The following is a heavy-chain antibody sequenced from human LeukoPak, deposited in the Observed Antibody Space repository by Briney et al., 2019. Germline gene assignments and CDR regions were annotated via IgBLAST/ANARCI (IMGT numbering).Heavy chain of an antibody. D-gene: IGHD3-10*01. V-gene: IGHV3-48*03. CDR3: ARDSWTDYYGSGSPSDGMDV. J-gene: IGHJ6*02. CDR2: ISSSGSTI. CDR1: GFTFSGYE. Sequence: PGGSLRLSCAASGFTFSGYEMNWVRQAPGKGLEWVSYISSSGSTIYYADSVKGRFTISRDNAKNSLYLQMNSLRAEDTAVYYCARDSWTDYYGSGSPSDGMDVWGQGTTVTVSS.